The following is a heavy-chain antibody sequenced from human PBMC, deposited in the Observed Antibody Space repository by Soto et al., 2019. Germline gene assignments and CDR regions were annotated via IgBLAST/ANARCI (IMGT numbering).Heavy chain of an antibody. CDR3: ARGNGYCSSTSCYADYYYYMDV. D-gene: IGHD2-2*01. V-gene: IGHV1-2*04. Sequence: ASGKVSCKASGYTFTGYYMHWVGQAPGQGVEWMGCINPNSGGTNYAQKFQGWVTMTRDTSISTAYMELSRLRSDDTAVYYCARGNGYCSSTSCYADYYYYMDVWGKGTTVTVS. CDR1: GYTFTGYY. J-gene: IGHJ6*03. CDR2: INPNSGGT.